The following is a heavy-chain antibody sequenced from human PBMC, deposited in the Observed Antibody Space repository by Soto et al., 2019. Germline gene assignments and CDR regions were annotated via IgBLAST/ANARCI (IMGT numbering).Heavy chain of an antibody. D-gene: IGHD2-8*02. CDR2: IYTSGSI. V-gene: IGHV4-61*09. CDR1: GDSVTSDSYY. J-gene: IGHJ6*02. CDR3: ARDEVTGTPPNYYCYGMDV. Sequence: SETLSLTCTVPGDSVTSDSYYWSWIRQPAGKGLEWIGHIYTSGSINYNPSLKSRVTMSVDTSKNQFSLKLSSVTAADTAVYYCARDEVTGTPPNYYCYGMDVWGQGTTVTVSS.